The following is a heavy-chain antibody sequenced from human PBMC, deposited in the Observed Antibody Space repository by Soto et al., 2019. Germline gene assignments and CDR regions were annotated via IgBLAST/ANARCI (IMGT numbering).Heavy chain of an antibody. D-gene: IGHD6-19*01. CDR1: GDSISSNVHY. J-gene: IGHJ4*02. Sequence: QLQLQESGPGLVKPSETLSLTCSASGDSISSNVHYWGWIRQPPGKGLEWIGSLYSDESSYYNPSLKSRVTMSVDSSSNQLFLRLRYVTAADTAVYYCARRIAVTSNYFDSWDQGTLVTVSS. CDR3: ARRIAVTSNYFDS. V-gene: IGHV4-39*01. CDR2: LYSDESS.